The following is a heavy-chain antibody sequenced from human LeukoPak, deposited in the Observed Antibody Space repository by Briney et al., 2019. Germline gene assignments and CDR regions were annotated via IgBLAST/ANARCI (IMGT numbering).Heavy chain of an antibody. CDR3: AKDLGSSGWYDAFDI. J-gene: IGHJ3*02. Sequence: PGGSLRLSCAASGFTFDDYAMHWVRQAPGKGLEWVSGISWNSGSIGYADSVKDRFTISRDNAKNSLYLQMNSLRAEDMALYYCAKDLGSSGWYDAFDIWGQGAMVTVSS. CDR1: GFTFDDYA. D-gene: IGHD6-19*01. V-gene: IGHV3-9*03. CDR2: ISWNSGSI.